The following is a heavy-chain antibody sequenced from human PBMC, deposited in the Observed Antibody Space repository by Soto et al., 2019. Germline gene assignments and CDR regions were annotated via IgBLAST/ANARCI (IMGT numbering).Heavy chain of an antibody. D-gene: IGHD2-21*02. CDR3: ARECGGDCPFDY. CDR1: GFTFSSYG. Sequence: QVQLVESGGGVVQPGRSLRLSCAASGFTFSSYGMHWVRQAPGKGLEWVAVIWYDGSNKYYADSVKGRFTISRDNSKNTLYLQMNSLRAEDTAVYYCARECGGDCPFDYWGRGTLVTVSS. CDR2: IWYDGSNK. J-gene: IGHJ4*02. V-gene: IGHV3-33*01.